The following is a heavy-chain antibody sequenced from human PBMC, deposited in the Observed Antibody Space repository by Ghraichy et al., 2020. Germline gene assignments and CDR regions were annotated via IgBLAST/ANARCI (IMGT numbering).Heavy chain of an antibody. D-gene: IGHD6-19*01. J-gene: IGHJ4*02. CDR2: ISADGDDK. CDR3: AKDVQQWLVHSLFDY. V-gene: IGHV3-30*18. Sequence: GGSLRLSCAASGFTFNNYVMHWVRQAPGRGLEWVADISADGDDKYYADFVKGRFTVSRDNSRNTLFLQLGSLEIEDTAVYYCAKDVQQWLVHSLFDYWGQGSRVTVSS. CDR1: GFTFNNYV.